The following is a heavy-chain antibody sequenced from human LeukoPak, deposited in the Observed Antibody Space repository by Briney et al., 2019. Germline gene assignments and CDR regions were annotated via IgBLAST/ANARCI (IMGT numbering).Heavy chain of an antibody. CDR3: AKDPNYYGSGIRSSIDY. D-gene: IGHD3-10*01. CDR2: ISYDGSNK. J-gene: IGHJ4*02. V-gene: IGHV3-30*18. Sequence: PGGSLRLSCAASGFTFSSYGMHWVRQAPGKGLEWVAVISYDGSNKYYADSVKGRFTISRDNSKNTLYLQMNSLRAEDTAVYYCAKDPNYYGSGIRSSIDYWGQGTLVTVSS. CDR1: GFTFSSYG.